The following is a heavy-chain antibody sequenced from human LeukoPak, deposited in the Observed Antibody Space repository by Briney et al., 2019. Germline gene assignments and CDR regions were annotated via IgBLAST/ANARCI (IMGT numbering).Heavy chain of an antibody. Sequence: RSGGSLRLSCTAAGFTFGDYAMSWVRQAPGKGLEWVGFIRSKAYGRTTEYAAFVKCRFTISRDDSKSIAYLQMNSLKTEDTAVYYCTRVDNRGSYYVTPLFDYWGQGTLVTVSS. CDR3: TRVDNRGSYYVTPLFDY. D-gene: IGHD1-26*01. CDR2: IRSKAYGRTT. CDR1: GFTFGDYA. V-gene: IGHV3-49*04. J-gene: IGHJ4*02.